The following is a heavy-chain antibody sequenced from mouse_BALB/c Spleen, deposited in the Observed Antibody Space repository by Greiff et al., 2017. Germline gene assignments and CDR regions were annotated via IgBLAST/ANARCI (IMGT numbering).Heavy chain of an antibody. V-gene: IGHV5-6-5*01. D-gene: IGHD2-1*01. Sequence: DVKLVESGGGLVKPGGSLKLSCAASGFTFSSYAMSWVRQTPEKRLEWVASISSGGSTYYPDSVKGRFTISRDNARNIQYLQMSSLRSEDTAMYYCARRGYGNYGYYFDYWGQGTTLTVSS. CDR1: GFTFSSYA. CDR2: ISSGGST. CDR3: ARRGYGNYGYYFDY. J-gene: IGHJ2*01.